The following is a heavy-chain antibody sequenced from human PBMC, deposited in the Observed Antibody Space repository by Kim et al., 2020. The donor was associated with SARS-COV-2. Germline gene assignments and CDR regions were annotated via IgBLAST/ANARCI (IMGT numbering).Heavy chain of an antibody. J-gene: IGHJ6*02. CDR3: VKGDCSSTSCYISDYYYGMDV. CDR1: GFTFSSYA. Sequence: GGSLRLSCSASGFTFSSYAMHWVRQAPGKGLEYVSAISSNGGSTYYADSVKGRFTISRDNSKNTLYLQMSSLRAEDTAVYYCVKGDCSSTSCYISDYYYGMDVWGQGTTVTVSS. V-gene: IGHV3-64D*06. D-gene: IGHD2-2*02. CDR2: ISSNGGST.